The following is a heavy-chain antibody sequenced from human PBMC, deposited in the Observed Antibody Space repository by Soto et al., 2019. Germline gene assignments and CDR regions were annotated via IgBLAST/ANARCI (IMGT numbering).Heavy chain of an antibody. CDR2: ISSSSSYI. CDR3: ARAAGDCSSTSCYVVYYYYYMDV. Sequence: EVQLVESGGGLVKPGGSLRLSCSSSGFTFSSYSMNWVRQAPGKGLEWVSSISSSSSYIYYADSVKGRFTISRDNAKNSLYLQLNSLRAEDTAVYYCARAAGDCSSTSCYVVYYYYYMDVWGKGTTVTVSS. CDR1: GFTFSSYS. V-gene: IGHV3-21*01. D-gene: IGHD2-2*01. J-gene: IGHJ6*03.